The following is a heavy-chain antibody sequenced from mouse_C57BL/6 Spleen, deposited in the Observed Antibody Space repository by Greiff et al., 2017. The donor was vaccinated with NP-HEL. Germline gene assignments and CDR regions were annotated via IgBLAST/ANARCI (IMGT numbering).Heavy chain of an antibody. CDR2: INPGSGGT. V-gene: IGHV1-54*01. CDR3: ARGTGPFAY. J-gene: IGHJ3*01. Sequence: QVQLQQSGAELVRPGTSVKVSCKASGYAFTNYLIEWVKQRPGQGLEWIGVINPGSGGTNYNEKFKGKATLTADKSSSTAYMQLSSLTSEDSAVYFCARGTGPFAYWGQGTLVTVSA. CDR1: GYAFTNYL. D-gene: IGHD3-3*01.